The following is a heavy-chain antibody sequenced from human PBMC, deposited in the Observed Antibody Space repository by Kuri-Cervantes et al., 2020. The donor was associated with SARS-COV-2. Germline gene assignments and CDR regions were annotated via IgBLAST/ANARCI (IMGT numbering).Heavy chain of an antibody. CDR2: INSDGSST. J-gene: IGHJ6*02. Sequence: GESLKISCAASGFTFSSYWMHWVRQAPGKGLVWVSRINSDGSSTSYADSVKGRFTISRDNSKNTLYLQMNSLRAEDTAVYYCAGDRSPQLVFGYYYGMDVWGQGTTVTVSS. D-gene: IGHD6-6*01. CDR3: AGDRSPQLVFGYYYGMDV. V-gene: IGHV3-74*01. CDR1: GFTFSSYW.